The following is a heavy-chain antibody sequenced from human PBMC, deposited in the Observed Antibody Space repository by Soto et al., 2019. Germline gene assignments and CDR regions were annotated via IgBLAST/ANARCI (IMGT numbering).Heavy chain of an antibody. CDR1: GGNIISYY. Sequence: PSVPLSVTWTVSGGNIISYYWSWIRQTPGKGLEWIGYIYYSGSTNYNPSLKSRVAISVDRSKNQFSLKLTSVTAADTAVYYCARLGGFYQAFDSWGQGTLVTVSS. CDR2: IYYSGST. V-gene: IGHV4-59*08. J-gene: IGHJ4*02. D-gene: IGHD3-22*01. CDR3: ARLGGFYQAFDS.